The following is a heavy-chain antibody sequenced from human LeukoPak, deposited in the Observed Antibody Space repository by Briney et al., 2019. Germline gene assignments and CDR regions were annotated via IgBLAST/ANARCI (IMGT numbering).Heavy chain of an antibody. Sequence: SETLSLTCSVSGGSIRRSGYCWGWVRQPPGKGLTWIGSIYESGTTYYNPSFKSRAFISVDTSKNRFSLQLTSVTAADRGVYFCVKISDIWGRGTTVSVSS. CDR3: VKISDI. CDR2: IYESGTT. J-gene: IGHJ6*02. V-gene: IGHV4-39*01. CDR1: GGSIRRSGYC.